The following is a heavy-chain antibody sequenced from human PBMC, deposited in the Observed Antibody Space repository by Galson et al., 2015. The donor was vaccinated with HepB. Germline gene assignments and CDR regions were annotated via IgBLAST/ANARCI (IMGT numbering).Heavy chain of an antibody. V-gene: IGHV3-23*01. D-gene: IGHD3-9*01. Sequence: SLRLSCAVAGLTFSSQALSWVRQAPGKGLEGVSGISRTGSRTDYADSVKGRFTISRDNSNNILYLHMNSLRVENTAFYYCAKREDVVTGTESYFSDWGQGILVTVSS. CDR1: GLTFSSQA. J-gene: IGHJ4*02. CDR2: ISRTGSRT. CDR3: AKREDVVTGTESYFSD.